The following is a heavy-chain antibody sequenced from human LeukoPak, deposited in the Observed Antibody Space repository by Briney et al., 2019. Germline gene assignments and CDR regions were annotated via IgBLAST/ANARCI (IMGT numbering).Heavy chain of an antibody. CDR3: ARKNSSGYYYAGNAFDI. CDR2: IYYSGST. V-gene: IGHV4-31*03. J-gene: IGHJ3*02. CDR1: GASISRGGYY. D-gene: IGHD3-22*01. Sequence: TTSETLSLTCTVSGASISRGGYYWSWIRQHPGKGAEWIGDIYYSGSTYYNPSLKSRVTISVDTSKKQFSLKLTSVTAADTAVYYCARKNSSGYYYAGNAFDIWGPGTMLTVSS.